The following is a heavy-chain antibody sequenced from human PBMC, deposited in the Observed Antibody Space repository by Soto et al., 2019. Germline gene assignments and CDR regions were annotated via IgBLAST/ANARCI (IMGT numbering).Heavy chain of an antibody. D-gene: IGHD3-3*01. V-gene: IGHV2-26*01. CDR1: GFSLSNARLA. J-gene: IGHJ6*03. CDR2: ISSNDEK. CDR3: ARAYYDFWSGSYHHYMDV. Sequence: SGPTLVNPTETLTPTCTVSGFSLSNARLAVSWIRQSPGRALEWLAHISSNDEKSYSTSLKTRLTISKDTSKSQVVLIMTNMGPVDTATYYCARAYYDFWSGSYHHYMDVWGKGTTVTVSS.